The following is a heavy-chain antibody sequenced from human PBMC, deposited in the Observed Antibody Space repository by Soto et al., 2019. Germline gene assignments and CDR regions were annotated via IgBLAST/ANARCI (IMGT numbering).Heavy chain of an antibody. Sequence: EVQLVESGGGLVQPGGSLKLSCAASGFTFSGSAMHWVRQASGKGLEWVGRIRSKANSYATAYAASVKGRFTISRDDSKNTADLQMNSLKTEGTAVYYCTRSITMVRGVSFDYWGQGTLVTVSS. CDR1: GFTFSGSA. J-gene: IGHJ4*02. CDR3: TRSITMVRGVSFDY. CDR2: IRSKANSYAT. V-gene: IGHV3-73*02. D-gene: IGHD3-10*01.